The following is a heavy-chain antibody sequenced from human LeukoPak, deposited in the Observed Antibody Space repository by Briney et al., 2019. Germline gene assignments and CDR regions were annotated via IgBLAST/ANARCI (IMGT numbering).Heavy chain of an antibody. CDR2: IYTSGST. CDR1: GGSISSGSYY. J-gene: IGHJ4*02. D-gene: IGHD5-18*01. CDR3: ARRGYSYGSFDY. V-gene: IGHV4-61*02. Sequence: SQTLSLTCTVSGGSISSGSYYWSCIRQPAGKGLEWIGRIYTSGSTNYNPSLKSRVTISVDTSKNRFSLKRSSVTAADTAVYYCARRGYSYGSFDYWGQGTLVTVSS.